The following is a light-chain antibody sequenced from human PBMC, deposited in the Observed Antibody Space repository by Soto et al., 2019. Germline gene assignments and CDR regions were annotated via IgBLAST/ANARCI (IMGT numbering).Light chain of an antibody. J-gene: IGKJ5*01. V-gene: IGKV3-11*01. CDR3: QQRSSWPPT. CDR2: DAS. CDR1: QSVSSY. Sequence: EIVWTQSPATLSLSPGERATISCRASQSVSSYLAWYQQRPGQAPRLLIYDASNRATGVPARFSRSGSGTDFTLTISSLEPEDFAVYYCQQRSSWPPTFGQGTRLEIK.